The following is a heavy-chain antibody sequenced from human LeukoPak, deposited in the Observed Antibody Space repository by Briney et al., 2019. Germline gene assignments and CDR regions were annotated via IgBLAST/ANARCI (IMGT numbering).Heavy chain of an antibody. D-gene: IGHD5-18*01. V-gene: IGHV3-23*01. J-gene: IGHJ3*02. CDR3: ARTKRGYKDAFDI. CDR2: ISGSGGST. Sequence: GGSLRLSCAASGFTFSSYAMSWVRQAPGKGLEWVSAISGSGGSTYYADSVKGRFTISRDNSKNTLYLQMNSLRAEDTAVYYCARTKRGYKDAFDIWGQGTMVTVSS. CDR1: GFTFSSYA.